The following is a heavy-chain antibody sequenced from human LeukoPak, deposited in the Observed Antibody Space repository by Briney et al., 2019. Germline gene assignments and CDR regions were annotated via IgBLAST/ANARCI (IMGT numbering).Heavy chain of an antibody. V-gene: IGHV3-30*02. J-gene: IGHJ4*02. CDR1: GFTFSSYG. D-gene: IGHD3-22*01. Sequence: GGSLRLSCAASGFTFSSYGMHWVRQAPGKGLEWVAFIRYDGSNKYYADSVRGRFTISRDNSKSTLYLQMNSLRAEDTAVYYCAKDPHWTYYYDSSGYSVYDYWGQGTLVTVSS. CDR3: AKDPHWTYYYDSSGYSVYDY. CDR2: IRYDGSNK.